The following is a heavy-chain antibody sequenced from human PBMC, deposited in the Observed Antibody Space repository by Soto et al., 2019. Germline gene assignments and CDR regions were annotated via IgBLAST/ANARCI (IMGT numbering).Heavy chain of an antibody. CDR1: GYTFSSYG. Sequence: QVQLVQSGAEVKKPGASVKVSCKASGYTFSSYGINWVRQAPGQGLEWLGWVSPYDGYTNYAQIPQGRVSMTTDTATKTAYMEVRSLRSDDTAVYYCARGGYYDSSGSRNYFYYGMNVWGQGTTVTVSS. CDR2: VSPYDGYT. J-gene: IGHJ6*02. D-gene: IGHD3-22*01. CDR3: ARGGYYDSSGSRNYFYYGMNV. V-gene: IGHV1-18*01.